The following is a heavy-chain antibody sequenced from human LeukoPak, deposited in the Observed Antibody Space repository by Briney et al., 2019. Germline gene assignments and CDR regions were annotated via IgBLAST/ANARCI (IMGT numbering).Heavy chain of an antibody. J-gene: IGHJ3*02. V-gene: IGHV3-66*01. CDR3: AREEVVQKDAFDI. D-gene: IGHD2-21*01. CDR1: GTIVSTNY. Sequence: GGSLRLSCVSSGTIVSTNYMHWVRQAPGKGLESVSILYMNDNTYYADSVKGRFTISRDSSKNTLYLQMNSLRAEDTAVYYCAREEVVQKDAFDIWGQGTMVTVSS. CDR2: LYMNDNT.